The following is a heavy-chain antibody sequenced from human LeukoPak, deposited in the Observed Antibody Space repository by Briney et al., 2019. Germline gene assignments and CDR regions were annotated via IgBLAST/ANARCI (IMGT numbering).Heavy chain of an antibody. Sequence: GGSLRLSCAASGFSFIRYGMHWVRQAPGKGLEWVGVISDDGRSKDYADSVKGRFTISRDNSKDTLYLQMNSLRAEDTAVYYCAKRPSDYGDYVSYFDYWGQGTLVTVSS. D-gene: IGHD4-17*01. V-gene: IGHV3-30*18. J-gene: IGHJ4*02. CDR1: GFSFIRYG. CDR3: AKRPSDYGDYVSYFDY. CDR2: ISDDGRSK.